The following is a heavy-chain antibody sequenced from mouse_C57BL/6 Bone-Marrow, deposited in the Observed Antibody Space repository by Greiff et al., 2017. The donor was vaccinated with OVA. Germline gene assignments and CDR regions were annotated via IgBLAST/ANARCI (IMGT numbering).Heavy chain of an antibody. V-gene: IGHV5-17*01. CDR1: GFTFSDYG. D-gene: IGHD1-1*01. Sequence: DVKLQESGGGLVKPGGSLKLSCAASGFTFSDYGMHWVRQAPEKGLEWVAYISSGSSTIYYADTVKGRFTISRDNAKNTLFLQMTSLRSEDTAMYYCARGYYGSSYSYWGQGTLVTVSA. J-gene: IGHJ3*01. CDR3: ARGYYGSSYSY. CDR2: ISSGSSTI.